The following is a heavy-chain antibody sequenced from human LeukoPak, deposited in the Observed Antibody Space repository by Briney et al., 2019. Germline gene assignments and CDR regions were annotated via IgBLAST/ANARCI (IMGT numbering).Heavy chain of an antibody. D-gene: IGHD2-2*01. CDR1: GFTFSSYA. J-gene: IGHJ5*02. CDR3: AKWPYCSSTSCYTNWFDP. V-gene: IGHV3-23*01. Sequence: PGGSLRLSCAASGFTFSSYAMSWVRQAPGKGREWVSAISGSGGSTYYADSVKGRFTISRDNSKNTLYLQMNSLRAEDTAVYYCAKWPYCSSTSCYTNWFDPWGQGTLVTVSS. CDR2: ISGSGGST.